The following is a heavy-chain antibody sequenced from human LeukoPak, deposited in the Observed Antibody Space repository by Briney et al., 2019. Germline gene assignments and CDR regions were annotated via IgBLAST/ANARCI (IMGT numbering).Heavy chain of an antibody. J-gene: IGHJ4*02. CDR3: ARGHLVAVIRVHFDY. Sequence: SETLSLTCAVYGGSFSGYYWSWIRQPPWKGPEWIGEINHSGSTNYNPSLKSRVTISVDTSKNQFSLKLSSVTAADTAVYYCARGHLVAVIRVHFDYWGQGTLVTVSS. D-gene: IGHD3-22*01. CDR2: INHSGST. CDR1: GGSFSGYY. V-gene: IGHV4-34*01.